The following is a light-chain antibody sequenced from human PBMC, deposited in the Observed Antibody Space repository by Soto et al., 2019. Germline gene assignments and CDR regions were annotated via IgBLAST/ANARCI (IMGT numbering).Light chain of an antibody. CDR3: HQRSNWPPDT. Sequence: EIVLTQSPATLSLSPGERATLSCRASQSVSRYLAWYQQKPGQAPRLLIYGASSRATGIPDRFSGSGSGTDFTLTISSLEPEDFAVYYCHQRSNWPPDTFGQGTRLEIK. CDR2: GAS. V-gene: IGKV3-11*01. CDR1: QSVSRY. J-gene: IGKJ5*01.